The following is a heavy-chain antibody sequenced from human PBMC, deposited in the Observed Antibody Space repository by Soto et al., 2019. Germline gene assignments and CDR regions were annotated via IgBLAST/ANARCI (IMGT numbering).Heavy chain of an antibody. CDR1: GFTFSDYY. V-gene: IGHV3-11*01. Sequence: QVQLVEPGGGLVEPRGSLRLSCAASGFTFSDYYMSWIRQAPGKGLEWLSYISSSGATIYYVDSVKGRFTISRDNAKKSLYLQMDSLRAEDTAVYYCARDGVLATGPIDYWGPGTLVTVSS. D-gene: IGHD5-12*01. CDR3: ARDGVLATGPIDY. J-gene: IGHJ4*02. CDR2: ISSSGATI.